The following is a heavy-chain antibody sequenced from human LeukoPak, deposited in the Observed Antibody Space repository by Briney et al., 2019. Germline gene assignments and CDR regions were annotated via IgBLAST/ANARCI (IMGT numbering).Heavy chain of an antibody. CDR3: ATESQASVGAVAAFDI. D-gene: IGHD1-26*01. J-gene: IGHJ3*02. V-gene: IGHV1-24*01. Sequence: GASVKVSCKVSGYTLTELSMHWVRQAPGKGLEWMGGFDPEDGETIYAQKFQGRVTMTEDTSTDTAYMELSSLRSEDTAVYYCATESQASVGAVAAFDIWGQGKMVTVSS. CDR2: FDPEDGET. CDR1: GYTLTELS.